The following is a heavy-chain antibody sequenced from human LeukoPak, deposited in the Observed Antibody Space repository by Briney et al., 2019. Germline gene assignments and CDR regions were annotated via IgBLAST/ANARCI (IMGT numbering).Heavy chain of an antibody. CDR2: IYSGGST. CDR1: GFTVSSNY. Sequence: GGSLRLSCAASGFTVSSNYMSWVRQAPGKGLEWVSVIYSGGSTYYADSVKGRFTISRDNSKNTLYLQMNSLRAEDTAVYYCARVLRSEGGYGDYWGQGTLVTVSS. J-gene: IGHJ4*02. CDR3: ARVLRSEGGYGDY. D-gene: IGHD5-12*01. V-gene: IGHV3-53*01.